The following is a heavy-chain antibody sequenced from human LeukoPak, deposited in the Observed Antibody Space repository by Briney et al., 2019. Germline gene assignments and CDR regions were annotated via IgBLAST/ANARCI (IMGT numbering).Heavy chain of an antibody. V-gene: IGHV3-74*01. CDR2: INSDGSST. J-gene: IGHJ3*02. CDR3: ARAEEKMVLRYFDWSKYDAFDI. D-gene: IGHD3-9*01. Sequence: PGGSLRLSCAASGFTFSSYWMHWVRHAPGKGLVWVSRINSDGSSTSYADSVKGRFTISRDNAKNTLYLQMNSLRAEDTAVYYCARAEEKMVLRYFDWSKYDAFDIWGQGTMVTVSS. CDR1: GFTFSSYW.